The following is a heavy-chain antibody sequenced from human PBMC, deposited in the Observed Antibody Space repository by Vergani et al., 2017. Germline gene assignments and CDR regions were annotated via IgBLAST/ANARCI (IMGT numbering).Heavy chain of an antibody. V-gene: IGHV3-53*02. CDR1: GFTVSSNY. Sequence: EVQLVETGGGLIQPGGSLRLSCAASGFTVSSNYMSWVRQAPGKGLEWVSVIYSGGSTYYADSVKGRFTISRDNSKNTLYLQMNSLRAEDTAVYYCAKAAAYSSSWFLFDYWGQGTLVTVSS. D-gene: IGHD6-13*01. CDR3: AKAAAYSSSWFLFDY. J-gene: IGHJ4*02. CDR2: IYSGGST.